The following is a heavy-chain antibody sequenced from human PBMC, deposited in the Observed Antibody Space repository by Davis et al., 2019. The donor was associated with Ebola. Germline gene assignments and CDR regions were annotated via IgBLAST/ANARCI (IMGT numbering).Heavy chain of an antibody. D-gene: IGHD2-21*01. CDR2: ISAYNGHT. CDR3: ARRDCGSDCYFEY. V-gene: IGHV1-18*01. CDR1: GGTLSTYS. J-gene: IGHJ4*02. Sequence: ASVKVSCKASGGTLSTYSISWVRQAPGQGLEWVGWISAYNGHTKYGQKVQGRVSMTRDTSTNTVYMELGGLRSDDTAVYYCARRDCGSDCYFEYWGQGTLVTVSS.